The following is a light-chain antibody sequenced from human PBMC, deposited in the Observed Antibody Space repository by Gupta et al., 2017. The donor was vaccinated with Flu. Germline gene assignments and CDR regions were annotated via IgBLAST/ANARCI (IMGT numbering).Light chain of an antibody. V-gene: IGLV2-14*01. Sequence: QSALTQPASVSGSPGQSITISCTGTTSDIGGYDYVSWYQQHPGKAPKLLMCEVSKRPSGVPTRVSDFKSGNTESLTISGLQPEDEADYYCSSYTSSNTGVFGLVTKVTVL. CDR2: EVS. CDR1: TSDIGGYDY. CDR3: SSYTSSNTGV. J-gene: IGLJ1*01.